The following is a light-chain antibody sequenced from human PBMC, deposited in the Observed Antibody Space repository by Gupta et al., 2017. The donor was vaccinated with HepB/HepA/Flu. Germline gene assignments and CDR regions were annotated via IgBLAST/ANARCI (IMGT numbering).Light chain of an antibody. Sequence: VLPQSPLPLPVTPGEPASISCRSSQSLLHSNGYNYLAWYLQRPGQSPQLLINLGSNRASGVPDRFSGSGSGTDFTLTISSVQAEDVGVYYCKQDLRTPRTFGQGTKVEIK. CDR1: QSLLHSNGYNY. V-gene: IGKV2-28*01. CDR2: LGS. J-gene: IGKJ1*01. CDR3: KQDLRTPRT.